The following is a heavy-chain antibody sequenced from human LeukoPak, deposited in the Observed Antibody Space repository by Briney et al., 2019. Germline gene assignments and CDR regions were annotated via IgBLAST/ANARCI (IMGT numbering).Heavy chain of an antibody. CDR2: INSDGSST. J-gene: IGHJ4*02. V-gene: IGHV3-74*01. CDR1: EFTFSSYW. D-gene: IGHD6-19*01. CDR3: ARAPRYGSGWYFDY. Sequence: GGSLRLSCAASEFTFSSYWMLWVRQPPGKGLMWVSLINSDGSSTRYADSVKGRFTISRDNAKNTLYLQMSSLRAEDTAVYYCARAPRYGSGWYFDYWGQGTLVTVSS.